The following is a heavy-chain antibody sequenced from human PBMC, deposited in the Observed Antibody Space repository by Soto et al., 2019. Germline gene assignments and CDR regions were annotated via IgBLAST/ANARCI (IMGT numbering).Heavy chain of an antibody. CDR2: ISAYNGNT. CDR1: GYTFTSYG. J-gene: IGHJ6*03. Sequence: ASVKVSCKASGYTFTSYGISWVRQAPGQGLEWMGWISAYNGNTNYAQKLQGRVTMTTDTSTSTAYMELRSLGSDDTAVYYCARGDSGDYYYYYMDVWGKGTTVTVSS. CDR3: ARGDSGDYYYYYMDV. D-gene: IGHD3-10*01. V-gene: IGHV1-18*01.